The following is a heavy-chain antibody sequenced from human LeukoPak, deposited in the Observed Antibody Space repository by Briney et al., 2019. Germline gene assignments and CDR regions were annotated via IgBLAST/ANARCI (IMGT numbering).Heavy chain of an antibody. D-gene: IGHD1-26*01. CDR3: ARGPAHSGSYDSDY. V-gene: IGHV3-48*02. CDR2: ISSSSSTI. Sequence: GSLRLSCAASGFTISCYSMNWVRQAAGKGLEWVSYISSSSSTIYYEDSVKGRFTISRDNAKKSLYLQMNSLRDEDTAVYYCARGPAHSGSYDSDYWGQGTLVTVSS. CDR1: GFTISCYS. J-gene: IGHJ4*02.